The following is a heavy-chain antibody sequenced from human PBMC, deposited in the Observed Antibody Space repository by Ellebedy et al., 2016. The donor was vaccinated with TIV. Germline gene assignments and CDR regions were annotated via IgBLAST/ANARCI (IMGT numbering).Heavy chain of an antibody. V-gene: IGHV3-30-3*01. CDR1: GLIFSPYA. CDR2: ISSDGGNK. J-gene: IGHJ4*02. Sequence: GGSLRLSCTASGLIFSPYAVHWVRQAPGKGLEWVAVISSDGGNKYYADSVKGRFTISRDNSRNTVYLQMNSLRAEDTAVYYCASSTFYFDANDHRSAPPGFWGQGTRVTVSS. D-gene: IGHD4/OR15-4a*01. CDR3: ASSTFYFDANDHRSAPPGF.